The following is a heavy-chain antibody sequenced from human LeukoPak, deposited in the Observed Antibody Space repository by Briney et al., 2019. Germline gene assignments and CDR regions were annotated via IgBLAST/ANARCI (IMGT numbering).Heavy chain of an antibody. D-gene: IGHD6-13*01. V-gene: IGHV4-39*07. CDR1: GGSISSSSYY. Sequence: TSETLSLTCTVSGGSISSSSYYWGWIRQPPGKGLEWIGSIYYSGSTYYNPSLKSRVTISVDTSKNQFSLKLSSVTAADTAVYYCARVLRAAAGTYYFDYWGQGTLVTVSS. CDR2: IYYSGST. J-gene: IGHJ4*02. CDR3: ARVLRAAAGTYYFDY.